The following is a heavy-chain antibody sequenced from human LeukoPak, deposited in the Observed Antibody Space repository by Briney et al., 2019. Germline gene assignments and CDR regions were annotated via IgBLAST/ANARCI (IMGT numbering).Heavy chain of an antibody. V-gene: IGHV4-4*07. D-gene: IGHD2-2*01. CDR2: IYTSGST. CDR1: GGSISSYY. J-gene: IGHJ5*02. Sequence: SETLSLTCTVSGGSISSYYWSWIRQPAGKGLEWIGRIYTSGSTNYNPSLKSRVTMSVDTSKNQFSLKLSSVTAADTAVYYCARGPFLYQPPNWFDPWGQGTLVTVSS. CDR3: ARGPFLYQPPNWFDP.